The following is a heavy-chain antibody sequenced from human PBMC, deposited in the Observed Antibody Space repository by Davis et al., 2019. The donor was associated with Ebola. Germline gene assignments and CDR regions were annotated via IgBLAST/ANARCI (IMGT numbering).Heavy chain of an antibody. J-gene: IGHJ6*02. CDR3: ARDRGIAAAGSFFYYYYYGMDV. D-gene: IGHD6-13*01. V-gene: IGHV1-18*04. Sequence: ASVKVSCKASGYTFTSYGISWVRQAPGQGLEWMGWTSAYNGNTNYAQKLQGRVTMTTDTSTSTAYMELRSLRSDDTAVYYCARDRGIAAAGSFFYYYYYGMDVWGQGTTVTVSS. CDR2: TSAYNGNT. CDR1: GYTFTSYG.